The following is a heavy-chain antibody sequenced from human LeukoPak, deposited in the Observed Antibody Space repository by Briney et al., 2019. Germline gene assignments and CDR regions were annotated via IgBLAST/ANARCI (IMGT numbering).Heavy chain of an antibody. CDR3: ARDRGPQPNYFDY. D-gene: IGHD3-10*01. CDR2: INSDGSST. Sequence: PGGSLRLSCAASGFSFRNYWMNWVRQAPGKGLVWVSHINSDGSSTSYADSAKGRFTISRDNAKSTLDLQMNGLRAEDTAVYYCARDRGPQPNYFDYWGQGTLVTVSS. V-gene: IGHV3-74*01. J-gene: IGHJ4*02. CDR1: GFSFRNYW.